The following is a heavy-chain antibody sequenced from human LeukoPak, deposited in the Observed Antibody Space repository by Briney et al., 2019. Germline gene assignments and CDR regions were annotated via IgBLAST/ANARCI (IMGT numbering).Heavy chain of an antibody. CDR2: IGSAGDT. J-gene: IGHJ4*01. V-gene: IGHV3-13*01. CDR3: ARVAKERVGGVYYYYY. CDR1: GLTFSDYD. Sequence: LSGGSLSLFCAPSGLTFSDYDMHWVRQATGKGLECVSSIGSAGDTYYTGSEKGRFTISSENSKNSLYLQMNSLRAGHTAVYYCARVAKERVGGVYYYYYWRQTTLVTVSS. D-gene: IGHD1-1*01.